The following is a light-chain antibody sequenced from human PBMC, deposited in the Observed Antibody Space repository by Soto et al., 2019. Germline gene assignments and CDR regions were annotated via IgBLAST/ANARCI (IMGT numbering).Light chain of an antibody. CDR2: DVS. V-gene: IGLV2-14*03. CDR1: SSDVDGYSY. Sequence: QSVLTQPASVSGSPGQSITISCTGNSSDVDGYSYVSWYQHHPGKAPKLLIYDVSNRPSGVSNRFSGSKSDNTASLTISGLQPEDEADYYCSSYTTSNTRQIVFGTGTRSPS. J-gene: IGLJ1*01. CDR3: SSYTTSNTRQIV.